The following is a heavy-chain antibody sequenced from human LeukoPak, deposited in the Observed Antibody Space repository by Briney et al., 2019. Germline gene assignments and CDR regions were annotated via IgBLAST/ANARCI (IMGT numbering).Heavy chain of an antibody. CDR3: ARVANPDGPDCSSTSCYITQIAFDI. D-gene: IGHD2-2*02. V-gene: IGHV1-2*02. J-gene: IGHJ3*02. Sequence: ASVKVSCKASGYTFTGYYMHWVRQAPGQGLEWMGWINPNSGGTNYAQKFQGRVTMTRDTSVSTAYMELSRLRSDDTAVYYCARVANPDGPDCSSTSCYITQIAFDIWGQGTMVTVSS. CDR1: GYTFTGYY. CDR2: INPNSGGT.